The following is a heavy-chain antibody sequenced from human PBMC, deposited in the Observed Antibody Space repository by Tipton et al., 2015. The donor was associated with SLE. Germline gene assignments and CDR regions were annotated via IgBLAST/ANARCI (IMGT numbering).Heavy chain of an antibody. CDR2: IFYTGTT. D-gene: IGHD2-2*01. J-gene: IGHJ4*02. Sequence: PLSLTCTVSGGSISSSYWSWIRQPPGKGLEWMGYIFYTGTTNYNPSLKSRITISIDTSKNQFSLEVNSVTAADTAVYYCTRVYQCFDYWGQGALVTVSS. V-gene: IGHV4-59*01. CDR3: TRVYQCFDY. CDR1: GGSISSSY.